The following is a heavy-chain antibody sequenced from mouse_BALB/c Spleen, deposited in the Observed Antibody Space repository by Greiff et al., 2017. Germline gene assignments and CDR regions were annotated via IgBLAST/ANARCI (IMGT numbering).Heavy chain of an antibody. CDR3: ARRAYYYGSSGGYYFDY. CDR1: GFTFSSYA. Sequence: EVKLVESGGGLVKPGGSLKLSCAASGFTFSSYAMSWVRQTPEKRLEWVATISSGGSYTYYPDSVKGRFTISRDNAKNTLYLQMSSLRSEDTAMYYCARRAYYYGSSGGYYFDYWGQGTTLTVSS. CDR2: ISSGGSYT. V-gene: IGHV5-9-3*01. J-gene: IGHJ2*01. D-gene: IGHD1-1*01.